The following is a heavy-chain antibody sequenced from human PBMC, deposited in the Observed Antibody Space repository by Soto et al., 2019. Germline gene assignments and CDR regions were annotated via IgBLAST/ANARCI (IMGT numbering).Heavy chain of an antibody. D-gene: IGHD6-6*01. CDR3: ARASSSSSAADY. CDR2: IYDSESA. V-gene: IGHV4-31*03. Sequence: QVQLQESGPGLVKASQTLSLICSVSGESICSGGYYWSWIRHHPGKGLEWIGYIYDSESAYYNPSLKSRVTISMDTSKNHLAMKLSSVTAADTAVYYCARASSSSSAADYWGQGTLITVSS. CDR1: GESICSGGYY. J-gene: IGHJ4*02.